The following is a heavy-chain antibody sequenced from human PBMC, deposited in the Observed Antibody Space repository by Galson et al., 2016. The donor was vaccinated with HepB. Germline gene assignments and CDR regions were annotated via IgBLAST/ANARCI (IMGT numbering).Heavy chain of an antibody. J-gene: IGHJ6*02. CDR2: IYSGGST. V-gene: IGHV3-66*01. CDR3: ARAHQLWPYYYYYGMDV. CDR1: GFTVSSNY. D-gene: IGHD5-18*01. Sequence: SLRLSCAASGFTVSSNYMSWVRQAPGKGLEWVSGIYSGGSTYYADSVKGRFTISRDNSKNTLFLQMSSLRAEETAVYYCARAHQLWPYYYYYGMDVWGQGTTVTVSS.